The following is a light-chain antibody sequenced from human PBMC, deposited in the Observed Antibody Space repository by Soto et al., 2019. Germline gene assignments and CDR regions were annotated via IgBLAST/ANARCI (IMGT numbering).Light chain of an antibody. CDR1: SSDVGAYIY. Sequence: QSALTQPASVSGSPGQSITISCGGTSSDVGAYIYVSWYQQYPGKAPKLIIYEVNNRPSGVSGRFSGSKSDTTAYLTISGLQAEDEADYYCSSYTITSTWVFGGGTKLTVL. J-gene: IGLJ3*02. CDR3: SSYTITSTWV. CDR2: EVN. V-gene: IGLV2-14*03.